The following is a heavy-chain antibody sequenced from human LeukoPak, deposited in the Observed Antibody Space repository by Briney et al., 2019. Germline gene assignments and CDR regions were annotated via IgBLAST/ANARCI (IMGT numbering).Heavy chain of an antibody. J-gene: IGHJ6*02. CDR2: IWYDGSNK. V-gene: IGHV3-33*01. CDR1: GFTFSSYG. Sequence: GGSLRLSCAASGFTFSSYGMHWVRQAPGKGLEWVAVIWYDGSNKYYADSVKGRFTISRDNSKNTLYLQMNSLRAEDTAVYYCARNPLYGDYAYYYGMDVWGQGTTVTVSS. CDR3: ARNPLYGDYAYYYGMDV. D-gene: IGHD4-17*01.